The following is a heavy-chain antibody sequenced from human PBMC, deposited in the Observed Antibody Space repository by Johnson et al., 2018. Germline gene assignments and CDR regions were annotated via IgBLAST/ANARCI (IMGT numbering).Heavy chain of an antibody. J-gene: IGHJ4*02. CDR3: ARGLRPTFRFDS. Sequence: QVQLQESGPGLVKPSETLSLTCTVSGGSISSHYWSWIRQPPGKGLEWIGYISYSGSTNYNIPLKSRVTISIETSKNQFSLTVNPLTAPDTAVYYCARGLRPTFRFDSGCQGILVTVSS. CDR1: GGSISSHY. D-gene: IGHD1-1*01. CDR2: ISYSGST. V-gene: IGHV4-59*11.